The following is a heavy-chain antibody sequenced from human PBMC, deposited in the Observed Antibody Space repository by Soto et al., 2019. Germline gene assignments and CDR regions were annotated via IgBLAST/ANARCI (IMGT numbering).Heavy chain of an antibody. Sequence: GGSLRLSCAASEFTVSSNYMSWVRQAPGKGLEGGSVIYSCGSTYYADSVKGRFTISRDNSGNTLSLQMNSLGAGDTAVYYCAKDRSNSWSLDYWGQGTLVTVSS. V-gene: IGHV3-66*03. J-gene: IGHJ4*02. CDR2: IYSCGST. CDR3: AKDRSNSWSLDY. D-gene: IGHD6-13*01. CDR1: EFTVSSNY.